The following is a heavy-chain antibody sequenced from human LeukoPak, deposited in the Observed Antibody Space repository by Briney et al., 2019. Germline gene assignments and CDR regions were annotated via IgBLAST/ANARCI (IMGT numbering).Heavy chain of an antibody. Sequence: SETLSLTCSVSGGSISSHYWSWIRQPPGKGLEWIGYIYYSGRTNYSPSLKSRVAISVDTSKNQFSLKLSSVTAADTAVYYCARGDGSGSNWFDPWGQGTLVTVSS. J-gene: IGHJ5*02. D-gene: IGHD3-22*01. CDR1: GGSISSHY. V-gene: IGHV4-59*11. CDR2: IYYSGRT. CDR3: ARGDGSGSNWFDP.